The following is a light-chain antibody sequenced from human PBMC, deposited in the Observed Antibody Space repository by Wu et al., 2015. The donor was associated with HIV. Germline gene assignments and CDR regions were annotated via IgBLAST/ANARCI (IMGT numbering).Light chain of an antibody. J-gene: IGKJ4*01. CDR1: QSISTY. CDR3: QQRSNWPLT. V-gene: IGKV3-11*01. CDR2: DAS. Sequence: EIVLTQFPATLSLSPGERAILSCRAGQSISTYLAWYQQKPGQAPRLLISDASNRATGIPDRFSGSGSGTDFTLTISSLEPEDFAIYYCQQRSNWPLTFGGGTKGGDQ.